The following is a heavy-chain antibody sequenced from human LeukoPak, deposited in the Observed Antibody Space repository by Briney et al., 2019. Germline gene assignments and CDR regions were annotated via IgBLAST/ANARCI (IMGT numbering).Heavy chain of an antibody. D-gene: IGHD3-9*01. CDR3: ARVYYDILTGYNWFDP. Sequence: PSETLSLTCTVSGGSISSYYWSWIRQPAGKGLEWIGRIYTSGSTNYNPSLKSRVTMSVDTSKNQFSLKLSSVTAADTAVYYCARVYYDILTGYNWFDPWGQGTLVTVSS. CDR2: IYTSGST. V-gene: IGHV4-4*07. J-gene: IGHJ5*02. CDR1: GGSISSYY.